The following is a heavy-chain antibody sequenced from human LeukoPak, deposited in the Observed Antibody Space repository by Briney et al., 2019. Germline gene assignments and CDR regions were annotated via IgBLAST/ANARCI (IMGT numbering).Heavy chain of an antibody. D-gene: IGHD6-13*01. CDR3: ARDHYRYST. J-gene: IGHJ5*02. CDR1: GFTFDDYA. V-gene: IGHV3-9*01. CDR2: ISWNSVSI. Sequence: CLRLSCAASGFTFDDYAMPWVRQAPGKGLEWVSGISWNSVSIGYADSVKGRFTISRDNAKNSLYLQMNSLRAEDTAVYYCARDHYRYSTWGQGTLVTVSS.